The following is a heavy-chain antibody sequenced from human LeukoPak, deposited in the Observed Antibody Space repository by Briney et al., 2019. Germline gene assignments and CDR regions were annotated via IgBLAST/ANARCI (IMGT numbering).Heavy chain of an antibody. CDR3: ARRTSGGAGWFDP. V-gene: IGHV4-34*01. Sequence: PGGSLRLSCAASEFSVGSNYMTWVRQAPGKGLEWIGSIYHSGSTNYNPSLKSRVTISVDTSKNQFSLKLSSVTAADTAVYYCARRTSGGAGWFDPWGQGTLVTVSS. D-gene: IGHD1-26*01. CDR2: IYHSGST. J-gene: IGHJ5*02. CDR1: EFSVGSNY.